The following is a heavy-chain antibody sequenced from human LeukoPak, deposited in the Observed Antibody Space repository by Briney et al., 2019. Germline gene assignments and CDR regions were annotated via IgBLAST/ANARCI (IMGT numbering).Heavy chain of an antibody. CDR3: AKDGYNWIAFDN. V-gene: IGHV3-23*01. J-gene: IGHJ4*02. D-gene: IGHD1-20*01. Sequence: GGSLRLSCAASGFTLSTYAMHWVRQAPGKGLEWVAYISGTGFTTYYADSVKGRFTISSDSSKNTLFLQMNSLRAEDTAIYYCAKDGYNWIAFDNWGQGTLVTVSS. CDR1: GFTLSTYA. CDR2: ISGTGFTT.